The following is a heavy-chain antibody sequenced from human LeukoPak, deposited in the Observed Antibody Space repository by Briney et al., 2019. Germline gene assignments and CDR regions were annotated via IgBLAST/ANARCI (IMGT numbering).Heavy chain of an antibody. CDR2: ISWNSGSI. V-gene: IGHV3-9*01. Sequence: PGRSLRLSCAASGFTFDDYAMHWVRRAPGKGVEGVSGISWNSGSIGYADSVKGRFTISRDNAKNSLYLQMNSLRAEDTALYYCAKDMGNYYDSSGYAFDYWGQGTLVTVSS. D-gene: IGHD3-22*01. J-gene: IGHJ4*02. CDR1: GFTFDDYA. CDR3: AKDMGNYYDSSGYAFDY.